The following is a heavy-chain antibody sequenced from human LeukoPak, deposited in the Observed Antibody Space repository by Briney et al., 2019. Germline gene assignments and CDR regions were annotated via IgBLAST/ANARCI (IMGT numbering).Heavy chain of an antibody. CDR1: GYTFTGYY. V-gene: IGHV1-2*02. CDR2: INPNSGGT. CDR3: ARAYYYDSSGYPHV. J-gene: IGHJ4*02. Sequence: ASVKVSCKASGYTFTGYYMHWVRQAPGQGLEWMGWINPNSGGTNYALKFQGRVTMTRDTSISTAYMELSRLRSDDTAVYYCARAYYYDSSGYPHVWGQGTLVTVSS. D-gene: IGHD3-22*01.